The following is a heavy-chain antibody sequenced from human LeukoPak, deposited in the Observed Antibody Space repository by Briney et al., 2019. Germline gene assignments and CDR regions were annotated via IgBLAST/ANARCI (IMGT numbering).Heavy chain of an antibody. CDR1: GFTFSSYS. J-gene: IGHJ6*03. V-gene: IGHV3-21*01. D-gene: IGHD1-14*01. CDR2: ISSSSSYI. CDR3: ARGFRRGNYYYYYMDV. Sequence: PGGSLRLSCAASGFTFSSYSMNWVRQAPGKGLEWVSSISSSSSYIYYADSVKGRFTISRDNAKNSLYLQMNSLRAEDTAVYYCARGFRRGNYYYYYMDVWGKGTTVTVSS.